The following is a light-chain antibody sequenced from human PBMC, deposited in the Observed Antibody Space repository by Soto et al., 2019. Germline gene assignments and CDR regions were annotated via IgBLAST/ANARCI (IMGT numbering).Light chain of an antibody. CDR3: SSYAGSSTFV. J-gene: IGLJ2*01. CDR2: EVS. V-gene: IGLV2-14*01. Sequence: QSALTQPASVSGSPGQSITISCTGSSSDVGGYNYVSWYQQHPGKAPKLIIYEVSHRPSGVSNRFSGSKSGNTASLTISGLQAEDEADYYCSSYAGSSTFVFGGGTKLTVL. CDR1: SSDVGGYNY.